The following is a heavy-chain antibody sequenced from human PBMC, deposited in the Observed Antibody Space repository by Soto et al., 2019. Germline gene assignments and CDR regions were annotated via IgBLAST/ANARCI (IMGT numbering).Heavy chain of an antibody. D-gene: IGHD2-15*01. Sequence: GASVKVSCKASGGTFSSYAISWVRQAPGQGLEWMGGIIPIFGTANYAQKFQGRVTITADESTSTAYMELSSLRSEDTAVYHCAKTICSGGSCYDFDYWGQGTLVTAPQ. CDR2: IIPIFGTA. J-gene: IGHJ4*02. CDR1: GGTFSSYA. V-gene: IGHV1-69*13. CDR3: AKTICSGGSCYDFDY.